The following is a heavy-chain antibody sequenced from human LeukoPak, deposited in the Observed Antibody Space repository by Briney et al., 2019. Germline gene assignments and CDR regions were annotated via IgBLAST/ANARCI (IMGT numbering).Heavy chain of an antibody. CDR2: ISDSGGRT. D-gene: IGHD3-22*01. Sequence: GGSLRLSCAVSGLTLSNYGMSWVRQAPGKGLEWVAGISDSGGRTNYADSVKGRFTISRDNPKNTVYLQMNSLRAEDTAVYFCAKRGVVIRVILVGFHKEANYFDSWGQGALVTVSS. CDR3: AKRGVVIRVILVGFHKEANYFDS. V-gene: IGHV3-23*01. CDR1: GLTLSNYG. J-gene: IGHJ4*02.